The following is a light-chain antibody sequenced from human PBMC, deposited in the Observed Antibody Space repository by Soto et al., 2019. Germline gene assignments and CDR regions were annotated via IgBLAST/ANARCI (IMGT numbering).Light chain of an antibody. Sequence: SVLTQPASVSGSPGQSITISCTGTASDVGRYKFVSWYQQHPGKAPKLLIYEVSNRPSGVSSRFSGSKSGTTASLTISGLQTEDEASYYCSSSTDTDTLVVFGGGTKVTVL. CDR1: ASDVGRYKF. CDR3: SSSTDTDTLVV. V-gene: IGLV2-14*01. CDR2: EVS. J-gene: IGLJ2*01.